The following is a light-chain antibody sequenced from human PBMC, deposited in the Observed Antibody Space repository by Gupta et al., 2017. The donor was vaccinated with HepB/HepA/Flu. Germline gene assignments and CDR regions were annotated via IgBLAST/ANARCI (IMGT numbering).Light chain of an antibody. CDR1: QSVLYSPNNKNY. CDR3: QQYYSTPLT. Sequence: DIVMTQSPDSLAVSLGERATINCKSSQSVLYSPNNKNYLAWFQQKPGQPPKMLIYWASTRESGVPDRFSGSGSGTDFTLTISSLQAEDVAVYYCQQYYSTPLTFGPGTKVDIK. CDR2: WAS. J-gene: IGKJ3*01. V-gene: IGKV4-1*01.